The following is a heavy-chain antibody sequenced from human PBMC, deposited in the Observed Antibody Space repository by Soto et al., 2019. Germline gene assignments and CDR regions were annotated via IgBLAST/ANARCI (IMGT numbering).Heavy chain of an antibody. D-gene: IGHD5-12*01. CDR3: ARGPTN. CDR2: INHSGST. J-gene: IGHJ4*02. Sequence: SETLSLTCAVYGGSFSDYYWSWIRQPPGKGLEWIGEINHSGSTNYNPSLKSRVTISVDTSKNQFSLKLSSVTAADTAVYYCARGPTNWGQGTLVTVSS. V-gene: IGHV4-34*01. CDR1: GGSFSDYY.